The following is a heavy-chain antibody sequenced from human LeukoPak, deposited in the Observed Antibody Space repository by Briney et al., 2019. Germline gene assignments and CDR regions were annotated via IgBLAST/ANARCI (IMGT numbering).Heavy chain of an antibody. J-gene: IGHJ4*02. D-gene: IGHD4-17*01. V-gene: IGHV4-30-4*01. CDR2: IYYSGGT. Sequence: SQTLSLTCTVSGGSISSGDYYWSWIRQPPGKGLEWIGYIYYSGGTYYNPSLKSRVTISVDTSKNQFSLKLSSVTAADTAVYYCARGKMTTVTNLDYWGQGTLVTVSS. CDR1: GGSISSGDYY. CDR3: ARGKMTTVTNLDY.